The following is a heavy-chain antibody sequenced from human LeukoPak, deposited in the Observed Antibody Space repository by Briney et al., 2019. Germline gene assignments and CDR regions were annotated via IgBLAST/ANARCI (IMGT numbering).Heavy chain of an antibody. CDR2: ISAYNGNT. Sequence: ASVKVSCKASGYTFTSYGISWVRQAPGQGLEWMGWISAYNGNTNYAQKLQGRVTMTTDTSTSTAYMELRSLRSDDTAVYYCARAGPRITMVRGEAPDYWGQGTLVTVSS. J-gene: IGHJ4*02. V-gene: IGHV1-18*04. CDR3: ARAGPRITMVRGEAPDY. D-gene: IGHD3-10*01. CDR1: GYTFTSYG.